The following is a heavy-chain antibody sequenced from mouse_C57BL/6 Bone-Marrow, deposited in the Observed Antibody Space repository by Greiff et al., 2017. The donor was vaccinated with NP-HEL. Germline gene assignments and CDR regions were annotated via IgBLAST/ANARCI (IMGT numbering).Heavy chain of an antibody. CDR2: ISYDGSN. J-gene: IGHJ3*01. CDR1: GYSITSGYY. D-gene: IGHD2-4*01. CDR3: ARDPDYDRFAY. V-gene: IGHV3-6*01. Sequence: ESGPGLVKPSQSLSLTCSVTGYSITSGYYWNWIRQFPGNKLEWMGYISYDGSNNYNPSLKNRISITRDTSKNQFFLKLNSVTTEDTATYYCARDPDYDRFAYWGQGTLVTVSA.